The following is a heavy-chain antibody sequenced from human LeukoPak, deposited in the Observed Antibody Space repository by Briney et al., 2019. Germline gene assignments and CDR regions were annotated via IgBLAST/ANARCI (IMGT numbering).Heavy chain of an antibody. CDR3: ARQRDTAMVPFDY. CDR1: GYTFTSYD. Sequence: ASVKVSCKASGYTFTSYDINWVRQATGQGLEWMGWMNPNSGNTGYAQKFQGRVTMTRDTSTSTVYMELSSLRSEDTAVYYCARQRDTAMVPFDYWGQGTLVTVSS. J-gene: IGHJ4*02. D-gene: IGHD5-18*01. V-gene: IGHV1-8*01. CDR2: MNPNSGNT.